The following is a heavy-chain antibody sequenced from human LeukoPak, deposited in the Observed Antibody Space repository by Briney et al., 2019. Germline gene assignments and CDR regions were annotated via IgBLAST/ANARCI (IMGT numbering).Heavy chain of an antibody. CDR3: ARDALYYYDSSGYYPDAFDI. CDR1: GFTFSSYW. J-gene: IGHJ3*02. D-gene: IGHD3-22*01. Sequence: GGSLRLSRAASGFTFSSYWMHWVRQAPGKGLVWVSRINSDGSSTSYADSVKGRFTISRDNAKNSLYLQMNSLRAEDTAVYYCARDALYYYDSSGYYPDAFDIWGQGTMVTVSS. CDR2: INSDGSST. V-gene: IGHV3-74*01.